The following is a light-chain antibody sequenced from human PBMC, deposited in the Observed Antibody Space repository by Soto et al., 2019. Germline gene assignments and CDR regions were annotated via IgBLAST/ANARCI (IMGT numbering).Light chain of an antibody. CDR3: HCHDFQGTRVYS. V-gene: IGKV3-20*01. J-gene: IGKJ2*03. CDR2: GGS. Sequence: EIVLTQSPVTLSLSPGERATLSCRASQSVTNTYLAWYQQKPGQSPRLIIYGGSNRASGFPDRFSGGGSGTDFTLIISRLESEDSAVYDCHCHDFQGTRVYSFGQGTKLEIK. CDR1: QSVTNTY.